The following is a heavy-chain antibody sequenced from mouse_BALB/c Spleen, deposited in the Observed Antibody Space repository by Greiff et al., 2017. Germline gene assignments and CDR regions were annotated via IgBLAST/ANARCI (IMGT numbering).Heavy chain of an antibody. CDR3: ARKRYFDV. J-gene: IGHJ1*01. Sequence: QVTLIVSGPGILQPSQTLSLTCSFSGFSLSTSGMGVSWIRQPSGKGLEWLAHIYWDDDKRYNPSLKRRLTISKDTTSNQVFLKITSVDTADTATYYCARKRYFDVWGEGTTVTVSA. V-gene: IGHV8-12*01. CDR2: IYWDDDK. CDR1: GFSLSTSGMG.